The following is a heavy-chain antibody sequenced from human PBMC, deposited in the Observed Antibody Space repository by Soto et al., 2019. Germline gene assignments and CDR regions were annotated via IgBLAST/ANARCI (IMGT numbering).Heavy chain of an antibody. CDR1: GGTFSSYA. CDR2: IIPIFGTA. V-gene: IGHV1-69*13. J-gene: IGHJ4*02. D-gene: IGHD5-12*01. CDR3: ASTVLRRDGYNCVY. Sequence: SVKVSCKASGGTFSSYAISWVRQAPGQGLEWMGGIIPIFGTANYAQEFQGRVTITADESTSTAYMELSSLRSEDTAVYYCASTVLRRDGYNCVYWGQGTLVTVSS.